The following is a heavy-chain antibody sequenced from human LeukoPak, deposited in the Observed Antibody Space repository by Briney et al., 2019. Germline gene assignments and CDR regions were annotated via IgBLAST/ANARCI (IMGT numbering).Heavy chain of an antibody. CDR3: VRVSSGSYHYYYMDF. J-gene: IGHJ6*03. CDR2: IYTSGST. D-gene: IGHD3-22*01. V-gene: IGHV4-4*07. CDR1: GGSISSYY. Sequence: SETLSLTCTVSGGSISSYYWSWIRQPAGKGLEWIGRIYTSGSTNYNPSLKGRVTMSVDTSKNQFSLKLSSVTAADTAVYFCVRVSSGSYHYYYMDFWGKGTTVTVSS.